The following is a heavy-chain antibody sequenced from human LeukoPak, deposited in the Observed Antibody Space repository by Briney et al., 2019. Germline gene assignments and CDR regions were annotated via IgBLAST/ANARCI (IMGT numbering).Heavy chain of an antibody. CDR1: GFTFSSYW. J-gene: IGHJ6*03. CDR3: ARAGYGSGIYMDV. D-gene: IGHD3-10*01. V-gene: IGHV3-74*01. Sequence: GGSLRLSCAASGFTFSSYWMHWARHAPGRGLVWVSCINTDGSTTRYADSVKGRFTISRDNAKNTLYLQMNSLRAEDTAVYYCARAGYGSGIYMDVWGKGTTVTISS. CDR2: INTDGSTT.